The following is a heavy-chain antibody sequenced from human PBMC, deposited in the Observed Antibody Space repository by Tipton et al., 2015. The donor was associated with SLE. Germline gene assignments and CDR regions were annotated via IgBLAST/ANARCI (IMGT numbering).Heavy chain of an antibody. CDR3: ASFSSQAAFDY. J-gene: IGHJ4*02. CDR1: GYSISSGYY. CDR2: IYHSGST. Sequence: TLSLTCAVSGYSISSGYYWGWIRQPPGKGLEWIGSIYHSGSTYYSPSLKSRVTISVDTSKNQFSLKLSSVTAADTAVYYCASFSSQAAFDYWGQGTLVTVSS. D-gene: IGHD6-6*01. V-gene: IGHV4-38-2*01.